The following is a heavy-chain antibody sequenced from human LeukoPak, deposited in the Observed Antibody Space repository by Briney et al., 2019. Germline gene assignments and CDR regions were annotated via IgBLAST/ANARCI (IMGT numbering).Heavy chain of an antibody. D-gene: IGHD5-18*01. CDR2: MKPNNGKT. V-gene: IGHV1-8*01. J-gene: IGHJ4*02. Sequence: ASVKVSCKASRYSFTSHDINWVRQATGQGLEWMGWMKPNNGKTGYAQKFQGRVTMTSDTSISTAYMELSSLKSEDTAVYYCVRWADTPFDYWGQGTLVTVSS. CDR1: RYSFTSHD. CDR3: VRWADTPFDY.